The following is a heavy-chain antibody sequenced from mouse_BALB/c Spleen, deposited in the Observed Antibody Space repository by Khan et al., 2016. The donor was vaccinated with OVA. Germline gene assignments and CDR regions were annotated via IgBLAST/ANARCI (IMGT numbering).Heavy chain of an antibody. CDR2: IRYDGNS. J-gene: IGHJ3*01. CDR3: ARGGSSGPAWFAY. Sequence: EVQLQESGPGLVKPSQSLSLTCSVTGYSITSGYFWNWIRQFPGNKLEWMGYIRYDGNSNYNPSLKNRISITRFPSKTQFFLKLNSVTPEYTATYYCARGGSSGPAWFAYWGQGTLVTVSA. D-gene: IGHD3-1*01. V-gene: IGHV3-6*02. CDR1: GYSITSGYF.